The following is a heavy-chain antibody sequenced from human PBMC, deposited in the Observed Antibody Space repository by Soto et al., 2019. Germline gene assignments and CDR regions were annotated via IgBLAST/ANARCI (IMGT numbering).Heavy chain of an antibody. V-gene: IGHV4-39*01. D-gene: IGHD5-12*01. CDR3: ARIYSGYDDVGAFDI. CDR1: GGSISSSAYF. CDR2: IYYTGRT. J-gene: IGHJ3*02. Sequence: QLQVQESGPGLVKPSETLSLTCTVSGGSISSSAYFWGWIRQPPGKGLEWIGNIYYTGRTSYNPSLKSRITLSIDTSKNRFSLKLSSVTAADTSVYFCARIYSGYDDVGAFDIWGQGTMVTVSS.